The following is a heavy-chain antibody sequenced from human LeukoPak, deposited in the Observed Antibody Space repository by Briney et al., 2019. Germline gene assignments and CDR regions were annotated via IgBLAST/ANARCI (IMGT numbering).Heavy chain of an antibody. CDR1: GYTFTGYY. CDR3: ARSLLWFGESYYFDY. J-gene: IGHJ4*02. V-gene: IGHV1-2*02. Sequence: ASVKVSCKASGYTFTGYYMHWVRQAPGQGLEWMGWINPNSGGTNYAQKFHGRVTMTRDTSISTAYMELSRLRSDDTAVYYCARSLLWFGESYYFDYWGQGTLVTVSS. D-gene: IGHD3-10*01. CDR2: INPNSGGT.